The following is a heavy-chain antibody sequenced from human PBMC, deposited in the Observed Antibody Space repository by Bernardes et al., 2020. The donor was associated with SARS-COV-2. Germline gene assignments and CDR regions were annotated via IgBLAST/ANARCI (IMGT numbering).Heavy chain of an antibody. CDR3: VGDMFGPFDC. CDR2: INSDGSRI. D-gene: IGHD3-10*02. CDR1: GLPFSNFW. V-gene: IGHV3-74*01. Sequence: GGSLRLSCAASGLPFSNFWMHWVRQVPGKGLVWVSRINSDGSRIDYAGSVKGRFTISRDNAKNTLYLQMNSLRVEDTAGYYCVGDMFGPFDCWGQGTLVIVSS. J-gene: IGHJ4*02.